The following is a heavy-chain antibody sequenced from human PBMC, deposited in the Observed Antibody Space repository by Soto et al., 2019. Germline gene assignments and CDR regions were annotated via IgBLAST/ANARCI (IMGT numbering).Heavy chain of an antibody. CDR1: GFTFSSYW. CDR2: INSDGSST. CDR3: ARGGLTYSSSSPLYGMDV. J-gene: IGHJ6*02. D-gene: IGHD6-6*01. Sequence: EVQLVESGGGLVQPGGSLRLSCAASGFTFSSYWMHWVRQAPGKGLVWVSRINSDGSSTSYADSVKGRFTISRDNAKNTLYLQMNSLRAEDTAVYYCARGGLTYSSSSPLYGMDVWGQGTTVTVSS. V-gene: IGHV3-74*01.